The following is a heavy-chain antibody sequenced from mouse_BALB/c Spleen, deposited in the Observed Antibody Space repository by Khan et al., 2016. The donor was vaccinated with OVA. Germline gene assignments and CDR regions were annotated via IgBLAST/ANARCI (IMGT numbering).Heavy chain of an antibody. CDR1: GFSLTNYA. Sequence: QVQLKESGPDLVAPSQSLSITCTVSGFSLTNYAIHWVRQPPGKGLEWLVVIWSDGRTTYNSALKSRLSISKDNSKSQVFLKINSLQTDDTARYCCARHQYPVSMDSWGQGISVTVSS. V-gene: IGHV2-6-2*01. CDR3: ARHQYPVSMDS. CDR2: IWSDGRT. J-gene: IGHJ4*01.